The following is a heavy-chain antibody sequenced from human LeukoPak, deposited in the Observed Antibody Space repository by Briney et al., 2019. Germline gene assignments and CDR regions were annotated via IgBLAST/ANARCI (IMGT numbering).Heavy chain of an antibody. CDR2: ISWNSGSL. D-gene: IGHD7-27*01. J-gene: IGHJ3*02. CDR1: GFIFDDYA. CDR3: AKDHEAATGDDAFDI. V-gene: IGHV3-9*01. Sequence: PGGSLRLSCAASGFIFDDYAMHWVRQAPGKGLEWVSGISWNSGSLGYADSVKGRFTISRDNAKNSLYLQMNSLRAEDTALYYCAKDHEAATGDDAFDIWGQGTMVTVSS.